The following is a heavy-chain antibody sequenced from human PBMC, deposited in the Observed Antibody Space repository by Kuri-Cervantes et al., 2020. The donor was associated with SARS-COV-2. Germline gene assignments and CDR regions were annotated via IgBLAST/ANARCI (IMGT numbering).Heavy chain of an antibody. CDR1: GFTFSSYA. CDR3: AKCSVGGNWFGELLIS. J-gene: IGHJ4*02. V-gene: IGHV3-23*01. CDR2: ISGSGGST. D-gene: IGHD3-10*01. Sequence: GESLKISCAASGFTFSSYAMSWVRQAPGKGLEWVSAISGSGGSTYYADSVKGRFTISRDNSKNTLYLQMNSLRAEDTAVYYCAKCSVGGNWFGELLISWGQGTLVTVSS.